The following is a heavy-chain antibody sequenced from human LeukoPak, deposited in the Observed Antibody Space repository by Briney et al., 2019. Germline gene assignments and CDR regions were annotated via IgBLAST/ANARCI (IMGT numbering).Heavy chain of an antibody. D-gene: IGHD3-10*01. Sequence: GGSLRLSCSASGFTFSTYAMHWVRQAPGKGLEWVAFISYDASNKYYADSVKGRFTISRDNSKNTLYLQMNSLRAEDTAMYYCARGGLYIDYWGQGTLVTVYS. CDR3: ARGGLYIDY. V-gene: IGHV3-30-3*01. J-gene: IGHJ4*02. CDR2: ISYDASNK. CDR1: GFTFSTYA.